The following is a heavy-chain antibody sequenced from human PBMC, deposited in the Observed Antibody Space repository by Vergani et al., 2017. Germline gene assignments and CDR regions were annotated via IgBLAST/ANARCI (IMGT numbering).Heavy chain of an antibody. V-gene: IGHV2-26*01. CDR1: GFPLSNARMG. CDR3: ARIRKVGYDSSVVGLDY. CDR2: IFSNDEK. Sequence: QVTLKESGPVLVKPTETLTLTCTVSGFPLSNARMGVSWIRQPPGKALEGLAHIFSNDEKSYSTSLKSRPTISKDTSKSQVVLTMTSMDPVETATYYCARIRKVGYDSSVVGLDYWGQGTLVTVSS. J-gene: IGHJ4*02. D-gene: IGHD3-22*01.